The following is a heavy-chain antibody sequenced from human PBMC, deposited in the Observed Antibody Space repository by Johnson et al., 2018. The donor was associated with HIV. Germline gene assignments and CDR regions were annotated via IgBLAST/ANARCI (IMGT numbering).Heavy chain of an antibody. V-gene: IGHV3-30-3*01. CDR3: ARVRGYSYGAHAFDI. D-gene: IGHD5-18*01. J-gene: IGHJ3*02. Sequence: QVQLVESGGGVVQPGRSLRLSCTASGFTFSSYAMHWVRQAPGQGLEWVAVISYDGSNQYYADSVKGRLTISRDNSKNTLYLQMNSLRAEDTAVYYCARVRGYSYGAHAFDIWGQGTMVTVSA. CDR1: GFTFSSYA. CDR2: ISYDGSNQ.